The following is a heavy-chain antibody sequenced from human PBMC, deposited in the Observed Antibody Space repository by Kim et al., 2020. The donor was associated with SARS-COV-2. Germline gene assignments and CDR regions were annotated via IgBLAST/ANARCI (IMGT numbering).Heavy chain of an antibody. CDR3: ATSCRITSCHWLAP. J-gene: IGHJ5*02. CDR1: GYTLTDLS. V-gene: IGHV1-24*01. CDR2: FDPEDGET. D-gene: IGHD2-2*01. Sequence: ASVKVSCKVSGYTLTDLSMHWVRQAPGKGLEWMGGFDPEDGETIYAQKFQGRVTMTEDTSTDTAYMELSSRRSEDTAVYYCATSCRITSCHWLAPWGQGTLVTVPS.